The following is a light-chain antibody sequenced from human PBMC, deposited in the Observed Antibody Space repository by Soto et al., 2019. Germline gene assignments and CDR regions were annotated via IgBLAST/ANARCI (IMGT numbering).Light chain of an antibody. CDR3: QQYYNSPTTFPPT. J-gene: IGKJ2*01. CDR1: QSVLHSSNNKNY. CDR2: WAT. Sequence: DIVMTQSPDSLAVSLGERATINCKSSQSVLHSSNNKNYLAWYQQRPGQPPRLLIYWATARESGVPDRFSGGVSVTDFTLAITNLQAEDVAVYYCQQYYNSPTTFPPTFGQGTKLEI. V-gene: IGKV4-1*01.